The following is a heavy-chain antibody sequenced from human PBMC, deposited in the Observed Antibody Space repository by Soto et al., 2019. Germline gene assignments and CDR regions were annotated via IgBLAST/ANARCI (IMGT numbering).Heavy chain of an antibody. Sequence: GESLKISCAASGFIFSIYWMTWVRQAPGKGLEWVANIKQDGSEKYYVDSVKGRFTISRDNAKKSLYLQMNSLRAEDTAVYYCARELRPRRPDYWGQGTLVTVSS. V-gene: IGHV3-7*01. CDR2: IKQDGSEK. J-gene: IGHJ4*02. D-gene: IGHD2-21*02. CDR1: GFIFSIYW. CDR3: ARELRPRRPDY.